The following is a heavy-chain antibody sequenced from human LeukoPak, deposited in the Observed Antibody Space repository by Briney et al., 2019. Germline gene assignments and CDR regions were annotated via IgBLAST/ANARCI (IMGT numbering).Heavy chain of an antibody. J-gene: IGHJ4*02. CDR3: AKTGQFDY. CDR2: ISCSGGNT. CDR1: GFTFSSYA. Sequence: SGGSLRLSCVASGFTFSSYAMSWVRQAPGKGLEWVATISCSGGNTFYADPVKGRFAVSRDNSKNTLYLQMNSLRAEDTAVYYCAKTGQFDYWGQGTLVTVSS. D-gene: IGHD3-9*01. V-gene: IGHV3-23*01.